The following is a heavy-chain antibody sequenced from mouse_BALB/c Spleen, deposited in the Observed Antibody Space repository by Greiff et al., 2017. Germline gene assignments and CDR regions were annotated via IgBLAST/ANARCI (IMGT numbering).Heavy chain of an antibody. D-gene: IGHD1-2*01. J-gene: IGHJ2*01. Sequence: EVKLQESGGGLVKPGGSLKLSCAASGFTFSSYAMSWVRQTPEKRLEWVASISSGGSTYYPDSVKGRFTISRDNARNILYLQMSSLRSEDTAMYYCASYYGGYYFDYWGQGTTLTVSS. CDR1: GFTFSSYA. CDR3: ASYYGGYYFDY. CDR2: ISSGGST. V-gene: IGHV5-6-5*01.